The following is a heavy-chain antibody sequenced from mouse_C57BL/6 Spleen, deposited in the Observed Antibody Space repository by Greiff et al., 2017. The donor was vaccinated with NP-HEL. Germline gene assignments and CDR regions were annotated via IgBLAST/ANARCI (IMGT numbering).Heavy chain of an antibody. Sequence: DAGGGLVQPKGSLKLSCAASGFSFNTYAMNWVRQAPGKGLEWVARIRSKSNNYATYYADSVKDRFTISRDDSESMLYLQMNNLKTEDTAMYYCVRRGYYGSSYAMDYWGQGTSVTVSS. J-gene: IGHJ4*01. V-gene: IGHV10-1*01. CDR2: IRSKSNNYAT. D-gene: IGHD1-1*01. CDR3: VRRGYYGSSYAMDY. CDR1: GFSFNTYA.